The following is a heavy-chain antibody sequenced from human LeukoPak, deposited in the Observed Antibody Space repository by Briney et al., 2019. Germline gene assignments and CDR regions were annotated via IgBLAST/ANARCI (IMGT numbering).Heavy chain of an antibody. CDR3: ARARRYYGPGDQPDY. J-gene: IGHJ4*02. D-gene: IGHD3-10*01. V-gene: IGHV1-69*04. CDR2: IIPILGIA. Sequence: ASVKVSCKASGGTFSSYAISWVRQAPGQGLEWRGRIIPILGIANYAQKCQGRVTITADKSKSTAYMELSSLRSEDTAVYYCARARRYYGPGDQPDYWGQGTLVTVSS. CDR1: GGTFSSYA.